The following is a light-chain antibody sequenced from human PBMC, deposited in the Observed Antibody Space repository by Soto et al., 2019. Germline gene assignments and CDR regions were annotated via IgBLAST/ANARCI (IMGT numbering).Light chain of an antibody. CDR1: STDVGAYKY. V-gene: IGLV2-11*01. CDR2: DVT. J-gene: IGLJ1*01. Sequence: QSALTQPRSVSGSPGQSVTMSCTGTSTDVGAYKYVSWYQQHPGKAPKLILYDVTKRPSGVPDRFSGSKSGNTASLTISALQAEDEADYYCCSYTGTYTSSVFGTGTKGTVL. CDR3: CSYTGTYTSSV.